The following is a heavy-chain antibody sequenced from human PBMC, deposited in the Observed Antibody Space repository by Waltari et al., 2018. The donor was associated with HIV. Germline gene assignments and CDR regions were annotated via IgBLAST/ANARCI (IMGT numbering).Heavy chain of an antibody. Sequence: EVQLVESGVGGVQPGGSLILSGVASVVTCSSHGMPWVRQAPGTGLVWCSRISSDGTTTSYADSVKGRFTISRDNAKNTLYLQMNSLRAEDTAVYYCTRDLARYNWNDIPLDYWGQGALVTVSS. CDR3: TRDLARYNWNDIPLDY. J-gene: IGHJ4*02. CDR2: ISSDGTTT. V-gene: IGHV3-74*01. D-gene: IGHD1-20*01. CDR1: VVTCSSHG.